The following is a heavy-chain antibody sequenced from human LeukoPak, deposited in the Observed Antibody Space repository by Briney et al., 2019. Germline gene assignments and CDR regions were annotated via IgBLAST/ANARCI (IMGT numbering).Heavy chain of an antibody. V-gene: IGHV7-4-1*02. CDR3: ARDVGYSYGRGHYYYGMDV. CDR1: GYIFTSYA. Sequence: AAVKVSCKASGYIFTSYAMTWLRPAPGQGLEWVGWINTNTGNATYGQGFAGRFVFSLDTSVTTAYLQISSIKAEDTAVYYCARDVGYSYGRGHYYYGMDVWGQGTTVTVSS. J-gene: IGHJ6*02. CDR2: INTNTGNA. D-gene: IGHD5-18*01.